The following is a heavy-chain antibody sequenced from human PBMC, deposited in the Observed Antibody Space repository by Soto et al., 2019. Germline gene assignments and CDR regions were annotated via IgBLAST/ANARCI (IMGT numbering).Heavy chain of an antibody. Sequence: QVQLVQSGAEVKKPGSSVKVSCKASGGTFSSYAISWVQQAPGQGLEWMGGIIPIFGTANYAQKFQGRVTITADEPTSTAYMELSSLRSEDTGVYYCARPSGDYVWGSYRSNAFDIWGQGTMVTVSS. J-gene: IGHJ3*02. CDR3: ARPSGDYVWGSYRSNAFDI. D-gene: IGHD3-16*02. CDR2: IIPIFGTA. V-gene: IGHV1-69*01. CDR1: GGTFSSYA.